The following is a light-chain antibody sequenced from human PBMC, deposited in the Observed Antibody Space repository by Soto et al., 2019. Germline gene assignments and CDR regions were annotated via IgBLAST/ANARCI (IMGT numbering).Light chain of an antibody. CDR2: EVR. Sequence: QSALTQPASVSGSPGQSITISCSGTTNDIGGYNYVSWYQHHPGKVPKVIIYEVRNRPSGVSNRFSGSKSGNTASLPIPGLQAEDEADYYCCSYTVSATLVFGGGTKLTVL. V-gene: IGLV2-14*01. CDR3: CSYTVSATLV. J-gene: IGLJ3*02. CDR1: TNDIGGYNY.